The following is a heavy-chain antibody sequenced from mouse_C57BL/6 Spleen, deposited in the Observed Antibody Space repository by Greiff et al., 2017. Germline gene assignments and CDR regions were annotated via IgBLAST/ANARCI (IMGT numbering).Heavy chain of an antibody. D-gene: IGHD3-3*01. CDR3: ARRGLGGSFDY. CDR2: ISYDGST. CDR1: GYSITSGYY. V-gene: IGHV3-6*01. J-gene: IGHJ2*01. Sequence: EVQLQESGPGLVQPSQSLSLTCSVTGYSITSGYYWNWIRQFPGNKLEWMGYISYDGSTNYNPSLKNRISITRDTSKNQFCLKLNSVTTEDTATYYCARRGLGGSFDYWGQGTTLTVSS.